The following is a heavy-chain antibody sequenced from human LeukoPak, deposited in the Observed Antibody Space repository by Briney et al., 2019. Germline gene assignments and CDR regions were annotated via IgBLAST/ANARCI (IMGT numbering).Heavy chain of an antibody. J-gene: IGHJ4*02. V-gene: IGHV3-7*01. Sequence: SGGSLRLSCAASGFTFSSYWMSWVRQAPGKGLEWVANIKQDGSEKYYVDSVKGRFTTSRDNAKNSLYLQMNSLRAEDTAVYYCARDPSSYYDFWSGYYDYWGQGTLVTVSS. D-gene: IGHD3-3*01. CDR1: GFTFSSYW. CDR3: ARDPSSYYDFWSGYYDY. CDR2: IKQDGSEK.